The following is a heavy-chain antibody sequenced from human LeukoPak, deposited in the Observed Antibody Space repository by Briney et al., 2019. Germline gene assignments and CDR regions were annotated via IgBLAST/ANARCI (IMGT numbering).Heavy chain of an antibody. CDR1: GGSISSYY. Sequence: SETLSLTCTVSGGSISSYYWSWIRLPPGKGLEWIGYIYYTGATYYNPSLKSRVTISLDTSKNQFSMKLSSVTAADAAVYYCARAGYSYGTGYYFDYWGQGALVTVSS. CDR2: IYYTGAT. V-gene: IGHV4-59*01. J-gene: IGHJ4*02. CDR3: ARAGYSYGTGYYFDY. D-gene: IGHD5-18*01.